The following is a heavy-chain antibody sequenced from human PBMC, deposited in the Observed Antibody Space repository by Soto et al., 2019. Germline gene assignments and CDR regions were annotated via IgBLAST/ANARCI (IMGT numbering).Heavy chain of an antibody. D-gene: IGHD1-26*01. J-gene: IGHJ5*02. CDR1: GFTFSTYA. Sequence: QVHLVESGGGVVQPGRSLRLSCAASGFTFSTYAMHWVRQAPDKGLEWVAIISYDGGNKYYTDSVKGRFTISRDNSKNTLYLQMNSLRPDDSAVYYCAREGGGSYYTAWGQGTMVTVSS. CDR3: AREGGGSYYTA. V-gene: IGHV3-30-3*01. CDR2: ISYDGGNK.